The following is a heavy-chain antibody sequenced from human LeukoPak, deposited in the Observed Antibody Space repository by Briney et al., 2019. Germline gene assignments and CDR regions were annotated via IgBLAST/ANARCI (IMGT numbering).Heavy chain of an antibody. Sequence: GGSLRLSCAASGFTFSSYGMSWVRQAPGKGLEWVSAISGSGGSTYYADSVKGRFTISRDNSKNTLYLQMNSLRAEDTAVYYCAKSIPLSRTPWYFDYWGQGTLVTVSS. CDR2: ISGSGGST. V-gene: IGHV3-23*01. CDR1: GFTFSSYG. J-gene: IGHJ4*02. CDR3: AKSIPLSRTPWYFDY. D-gene: IGHD4-23*01.